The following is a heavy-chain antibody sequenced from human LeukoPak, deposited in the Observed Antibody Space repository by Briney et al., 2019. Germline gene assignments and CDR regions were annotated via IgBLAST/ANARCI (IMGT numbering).Heavy chain of an antibody. V-gene: IGHV4-61*02. J-gene: IGHJ5*02. CDR1: GGSISSGSYY. CDR3: ARSRMVRGVIEFDP. Sequence: SETLSLTCTVSGGSISSGSYYWSWIRQPAGTGLEWIGRIYTSGSTNYNPSLKSRVTISVDTSKNQFSLKLSSVTAADTAVYYCARSRMVRGVIEFDPWGQGTLVTVSS. CDR2: IYTSGST. D-gene: IGHD3-10*01.